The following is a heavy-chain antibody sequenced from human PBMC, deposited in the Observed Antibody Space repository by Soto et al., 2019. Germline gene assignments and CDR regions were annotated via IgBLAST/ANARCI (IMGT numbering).Heavy chain of an antibody. CDR3: AAWPRSHWFDY. D-gene: IGHD1-1*01. CDR2: IKGDGSET. J-gene: IGHJ4*02. CDR1: GFTFSNYW. Sequence: EVQLEESGGGLVQPGTSLRLSCAGSGFTFSNYWMGWVRQAPGKGLEWVANIKGDGSETRYLESVKGRFIISRDNAKNTLYLQMNSLRAEDTAVYYCAAWPRSHWFDYWGQGTLVIVS. V-gene: IGHV3-7*05.